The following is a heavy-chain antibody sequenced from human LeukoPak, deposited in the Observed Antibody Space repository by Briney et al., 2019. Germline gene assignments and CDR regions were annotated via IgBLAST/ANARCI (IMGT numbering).Heavy chain of an antibody. Sequence: GESLKISCKGSGYSFTSYWISWVRQMPGKGLERMGRIDPSDSYTNYSPSFQGHVTISADKSISTAYLQWSSLKASDTAMYYCARRNQVLREHAFDIWGQGTMVTVSS. CDR2: IDPSDSYT. D-gene: IGHD4/OR15-4a*01. CDR1: GYSFTSYW. J-gene: IGHJ3*02. V-gene: IGHV5-10-1*01. CDR3: ARRNQVLREHAFDI.